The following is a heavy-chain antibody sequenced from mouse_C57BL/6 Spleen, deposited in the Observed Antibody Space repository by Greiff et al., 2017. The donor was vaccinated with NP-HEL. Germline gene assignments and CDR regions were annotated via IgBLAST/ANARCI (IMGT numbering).Heavy chain of an antibody. D-gene: IGHD2-2*01. CDR3: ARSGLSSLYFDY. CDR2: IHPNSGST. J-gene: IGHJ2*01. CDR1: GYTFTSYW. V-gene: IGHV1-64*01. Sequence: QVQLHQPGAELVKPGASVKLSCKASGYTFTSYWMHWVKQRPGQGLEWIGMIHPNSGSTNYNEKFKSKATLTVDKSSSTAYMQLSSLTSEDSAVYYCARSGLSSLYFDYWGQGTTLTVSS.